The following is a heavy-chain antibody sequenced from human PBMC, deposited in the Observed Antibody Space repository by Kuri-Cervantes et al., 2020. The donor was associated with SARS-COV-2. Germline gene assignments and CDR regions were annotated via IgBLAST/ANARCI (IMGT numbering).Heavy chain of an antibody. Sequence: ETLSLTCTVSGGSISSGGYYWSWIRQPPGKGLEWVSAISGSGGSTYYADSVKGRFTISRDNSKNTLYLQMNSLRAEDTAVYYCAKDLRSRYCSSTSCYAFDIWGQGTMVTVSS. V-gene: IGHV3-23*01. CDR3: AKDLRSRYCSSTSCYAFDI. D-gene: IGHD2-2*01. J-gene: IGHJ3*02. CDR1: GGSISSGGYY. CDR2: ISGSGGST.